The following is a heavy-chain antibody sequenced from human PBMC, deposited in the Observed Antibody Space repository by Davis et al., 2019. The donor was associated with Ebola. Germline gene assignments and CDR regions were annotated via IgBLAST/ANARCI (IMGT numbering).Heavy chain of an antibody. Sequence: PGGSLRLSCAESGFTFSSYGMHWVRQAPGKGLEWVAVIWYDGSNKYYADSVKGRFTISRHNSKNTLYLQMNSLRAEDTAVYYCASRSSTSCYCLDYWGQGTLVTVSS. V-gene: IGHV3-30*19. CDR3: ASRSSTSCYCLDY. J-gene: IGHJ4*02. CDR2: IWYDGSNK. CDR1: GFTFSSYG. D-gene: IGHD2-2*01.